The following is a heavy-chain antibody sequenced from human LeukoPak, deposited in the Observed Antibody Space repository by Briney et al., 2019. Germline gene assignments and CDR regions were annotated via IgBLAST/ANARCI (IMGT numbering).Heavy chain of an antibody. CDR3: XXXSXXXXXXDL. CDR2: ISASDGRA. J-gene: IGHJ6*03. CDR1: GFIFSSHD. V-gene: IGHV3-23*01. Sequence: PGGALRLSCAASGFIFSSHDMSWIRQAPGKGLEWVSAISASDGRAHYVDSVKGRFTTSRDNSKDTLYLQINSLGAEDTAPYHXXXXSXXXXXXDLWXXXXTVXVSS.